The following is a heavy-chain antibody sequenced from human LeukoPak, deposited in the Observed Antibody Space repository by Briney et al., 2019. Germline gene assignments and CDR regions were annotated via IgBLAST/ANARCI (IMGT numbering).Heavy chain of an antibody. Sequence: SVKVSCKASGYTFTSYGISWVRQAPGQGLEWMGGIIPIFGTANYAQKFQGRVTITADESTSTAYMELSSLRSEDTAVYYRARDQGGYSYGYNYWGQGTLVTVSS. CDR3: ARDQGGYSYGYNY. D-gene: IGHD5-18*01. J-gene: IGHJ4*02. V-gene: IGHV1-69*13. CDR2: IIPIFGTA. CDR1: GYTFTSYG.